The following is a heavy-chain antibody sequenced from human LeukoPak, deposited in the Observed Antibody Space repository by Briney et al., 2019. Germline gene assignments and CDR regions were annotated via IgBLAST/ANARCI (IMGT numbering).Heavy chain of an antibody. V-gene: IGHV1-69*13. CDR3: ARGPEGRWELLGRLHY. D-gene: IGHD1-26*01. CDR2: IIPIFGTA. J-gene: IGHJ4*02. CDR1: GGTFSSYA. Sequence: SVKVSCKATGGTFSSYAISWVRQAPGQGLEWMGGIIPIFGTANYAQKFQGRVTITADESTSTAYMELSSLRSEDTAVYYCARGPEGRWELLGRLHYWGQGTLVTVSS.